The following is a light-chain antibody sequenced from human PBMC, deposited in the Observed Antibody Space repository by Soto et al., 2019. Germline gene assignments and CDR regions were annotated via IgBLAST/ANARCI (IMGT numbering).Light chain of an antibody. V-gene: IGLV1-47*01. CDR3: AARDDSLSGHVV. Sequence: QSVLTQPPSASGTPGQRVTISCSGSSSNIGSNYVYWYQQLPGTAPKLLIYRNNQRPSGVPDRFSGSKSGTSASLAISGLRAADEADYCCAARDDSLSGHVVFGGGTKLTVL. CDR2: RNN. CDR1: SSNIGSNY. J-gene: IGLJ2*01.